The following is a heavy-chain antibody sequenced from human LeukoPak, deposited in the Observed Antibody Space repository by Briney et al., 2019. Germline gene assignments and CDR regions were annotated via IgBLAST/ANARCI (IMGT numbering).Heavy chain of an antibody. CDR2: ISSSGSTI. V-gene: IGHV3-48*03. D-gene: IGHD5-24*01. CDR3: ARERRLETATISYFDY. J-gene: IGHJ4*02. Sequence: PPGGSLRLSCAASGFSFSSYNMNWVRQAPGKGLEWVSYISSSGSTIYYADSVKGRFTISRDNAKNSLYLQMNSLRAEDTAVYYCARERRLETATISYFDYWGQGTLVAVSS. CDR1: GFSFSSYN.